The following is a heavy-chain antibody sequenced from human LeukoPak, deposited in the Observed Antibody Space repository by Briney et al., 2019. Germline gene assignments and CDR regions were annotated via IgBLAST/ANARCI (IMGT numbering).Heavy chain of an antibody. J-gene: IGHJ4*02. CDR1: GGSISNYY. D-gene: IGHD2-2*01. CDR2: IYTSGST. CDR3: ARDLVGYCSSTSCYGDRGFDY. V-gene: IGHV4-4*07. Sequence: PSETLSLTCTVSGGSISNYYWSWIRQPAGKGLEWIGRIYTSGSTNYNPSLKSRVTMSVDTSKNQFSLKLSSVTAADTAVYYCARDLVGYCSSTSCYGDRGFDYWGQGTLVTVSS.